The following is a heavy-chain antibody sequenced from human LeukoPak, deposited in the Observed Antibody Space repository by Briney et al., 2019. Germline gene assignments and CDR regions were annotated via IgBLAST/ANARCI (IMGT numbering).Heavy chain of an antibody. CDR3: ASLPGGYYYYYYMDV. CDR2: INHSGST. CDR1: GGSFSGYY. V-gene: IGHV4-34*01. D-gene: IGHD3-10*01. Sequence: SETLSLTCAVYGGSFSGYYWSWIRQPPGKGLEWIGEINHSGSTNYNPSLKSRVTISVDTSKNQFSLKLSSVTAADTAVYYCASLPGGYYYYYYMDVWSKGTTVTVSS. J-gene: IGHJ6*03.